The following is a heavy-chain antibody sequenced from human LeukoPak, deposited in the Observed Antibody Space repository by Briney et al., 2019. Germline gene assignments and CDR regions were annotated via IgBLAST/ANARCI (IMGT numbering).Heavy chain of an antibody. D-gene: IGHD3-9*01. J-gene: IGHJ4*02. CDR2: ISSSSSYI. CDR3: ASAHILTGYYSHDY. Sequence: GGSLRLSCAASGFTFSSYAMSWVRQAPGKGLEWVSSISSSSSYIYYADSVKGRFTISRDNAKNSLYLQMNSLRAEDTAVYYCASAHILTGYYSHDYWGQGTLVTVSS. V-gene: IGHV3-21*01. CDR1: GFTFSSYA.